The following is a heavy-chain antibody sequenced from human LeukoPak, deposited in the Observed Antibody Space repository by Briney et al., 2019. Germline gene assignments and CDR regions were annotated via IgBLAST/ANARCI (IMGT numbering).Heavy chain of an antibody. CDR3: ARDGFGVTGDLSKTAMVPFDY. J-gene: IGHJ4*02. Sequence: VASVKVSCKASGYTFTSYGISWVRQAPGQGLEWMGWISAYNGNTNYAQKLQGRVTMTTDTSTSTAYMELRSLRSDDSAVYYCARDGFGVTGDLSKTAMVPFDYWGQGTLVTVSS. V-gene: IGHV1-18*01. CDR1: GYTFTSYG. CDR2: ISAYNGNT. D-gene: IGHD5-18*01.